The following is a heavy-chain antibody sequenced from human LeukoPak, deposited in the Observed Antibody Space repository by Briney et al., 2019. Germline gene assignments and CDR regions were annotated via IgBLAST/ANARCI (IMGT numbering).Heavy chain of an antibody. CDR3: AGGRTDIVVVPATLRNYYFDY. CDR1: GYTFTGYY. D-gene: IGHD2-2*01. CDR2: INPNSGGT. Sequence: ASVKVSCKASGYTFTGYYMHWVRQAPGHRLEWMGWINPNSGGTNYAQKFQGRVTMTRDTSISTAYMELSRLRSDDTAVYYCAGGRTDIVVVPATLRNYYFDYWGQGTLVTVSS. V-gene: IGHV1-2*02. J-gene: IGHJ4*02.